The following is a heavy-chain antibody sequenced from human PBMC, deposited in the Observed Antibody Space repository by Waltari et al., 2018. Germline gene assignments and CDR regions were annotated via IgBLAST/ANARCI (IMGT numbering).Heavy chain of an antibody. D-gene: IGHD3-3*01. J-gene: IGHJ4*02. Sequence: QVQLVQSGAEVKKPGASVKVSCKASGYTFTGYYMHWVRQAPGQGLEWMGWINPKRGGTNYAQKFQGRVTMTRETSISTAYMELSRLRSDDTAVYYCARAGLDVLRFLEWLLRWDYWGQGTLVTVSS. V-gene: IGHV1-2*02. CDR2: INPKRGGT. CDR3: ARAGLDVLRFLEWLLRWDY. CDR1: GYTFTGYY.